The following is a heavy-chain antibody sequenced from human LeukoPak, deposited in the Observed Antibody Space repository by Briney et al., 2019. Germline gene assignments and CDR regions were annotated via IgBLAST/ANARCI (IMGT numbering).Heavy chain of an antibody. CDR1: GFTFSGYG. V-gene: IGHV3-74*01. CDR2: INSDGSST. J-gene: IGHJ4*02. CDR3: ARHLGTYSDH. D-gene: IGHD7-27*01. Sequence: PGGSLRLSCAASGFTFSGYGKYWVRQAPGTGLVSFSLINSDGSSTNYADSVKGRFTISRDNAKNTLYLQGNSLRADDTAVYYCARHLGTYSDHWGQGTLVTVSS.